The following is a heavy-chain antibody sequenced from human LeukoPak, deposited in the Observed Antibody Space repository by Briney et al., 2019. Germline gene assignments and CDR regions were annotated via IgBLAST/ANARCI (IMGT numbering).Heavy chain of an antibody. J-gene: IGHJ4*02. CDR1: GFTFSSYG. CDR3: ARDRIEGATPRYYFDY. D-gene: IGHD1-26*01. Sequence: PGRSLRLSCAASGFTFSSYGKHWVRQAPGKGLEWVAVIWYDGSNKYYADSVKGRFTISRDNSKNTLYLQMNSLRAEDTAVYYCARDRIEGATPRYYFDYWGQGTMVTVSS. CDR2: IWYDGSNK. V-gene: IGHV3-33*01.